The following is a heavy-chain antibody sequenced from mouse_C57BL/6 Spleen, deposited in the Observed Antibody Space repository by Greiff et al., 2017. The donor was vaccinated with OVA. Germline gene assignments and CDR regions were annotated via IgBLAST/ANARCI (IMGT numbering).Heavy chain of an antibody. CDR3: ARHGYGNYEGDYYAMDY. CDR2: FYPGSGSI. D-gene: IGHD2-1*01. J-gene: IGHJ4*01. V-gene: IGHV1-62-2*01. CDR1: GYTFTEYT. Sequence: VQLQQSGAELVKPGASVKLSCKASGYTFTEYTIHWVKQRSGQGLEWIGWFYPGSGSIKYNEKFKDKATLTEDKSSSTVYMELSRLTSEDSAVYFCARHGYGNYEGDYYAMDYWGQGTSVTVSS.